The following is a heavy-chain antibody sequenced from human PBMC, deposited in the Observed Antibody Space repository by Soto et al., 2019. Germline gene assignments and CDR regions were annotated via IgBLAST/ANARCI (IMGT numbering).Heavy chain of an antibody. V-gene: IGHV3-30*18. Sequence: GGSLRLSCAASGFTFSSYGMHWVRQAPGKGLEWVAVISYDGSNKYYADSVKGRFTISRDNSKNTLYLQMNSLRAEDTAVYYCAKLGYYDSSGYFPNDYWGQGPLVTVYS. J-gene: IGHJ4*02. CDR1: GFTFSSYG. CDR3: AKLGYYDSSGYFPNDY. D-gene: IGHD3-22*01. CDR2: ISYDGSNK.